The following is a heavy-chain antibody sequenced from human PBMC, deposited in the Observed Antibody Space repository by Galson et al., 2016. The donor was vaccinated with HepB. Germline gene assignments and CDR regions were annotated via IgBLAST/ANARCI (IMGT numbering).Heavy chain of an antibody. J-gene: IGHJ3*02. V-gene: IGHV3-49*03. CDR2: IRSKAYGGTT. Sequence: SLRLSCAASGFTFGDYAMSWFRQAPGKGLEWVGFIRSKAYGGTTEYAASVKGRFTISRDDSRSIAYLQTNSLKTEDTAVYYCTREDYGDYPDAFDIWGQGTMVTVSS. CDR1: GFTFGDYA. D-gene: IGHD4-17*01. CDR3: TREDYGDYPDAFDI.